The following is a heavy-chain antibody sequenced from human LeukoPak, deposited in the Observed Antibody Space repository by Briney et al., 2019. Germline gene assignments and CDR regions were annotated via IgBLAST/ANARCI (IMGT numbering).Heavy chain of an antibody. D-gene: IGHD3-10*01. Sequence: SETLSLTCTVSGGSISSSSYYWGWICQPPGKGLEWIGNIYYSGSTYYNPSLKSRVTISVDTSKNQFSLKLSSVTAADTAVFYCAIRYYYGSGSYDYWGQGTLVTVSS. V-gene: IGHV4-39*01. CDR1: GGSISSSSYY. CDR3: AIRYYYGSGSYDY. J-gene: IGHJ4*02. CDR2: IYYSGST.